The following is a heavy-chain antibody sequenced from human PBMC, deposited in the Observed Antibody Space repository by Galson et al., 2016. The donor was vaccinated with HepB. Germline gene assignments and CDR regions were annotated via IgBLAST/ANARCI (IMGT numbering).Heavy chain of an antibody. CDR2: ISAYNGNT. Sequence: CKASGYTFTTYGISWVRQAPGQGLEWMGWISAYNGNTNYAQKLQGRVTMTTDTSTSTAYMELRSLRSDDPAVYYCARDPRKIRYQLLEIYYYYYAMDVWGQGTTVTVSS. CDR3: ARDPRKIRYQLLEIYYYYYAMDV. J-gene: IGHJ6*02. D-gene: IGHD2-2*01. CDR1: GYTFTTYG. V-gene: IGHV1-18*01.